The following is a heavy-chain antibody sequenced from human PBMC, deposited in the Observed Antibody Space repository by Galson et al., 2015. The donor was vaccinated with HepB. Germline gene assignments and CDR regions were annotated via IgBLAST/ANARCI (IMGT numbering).Heavy chain of an antibody. CDR1: GFTFSSYS. Sequence: SLRLSRAASGFTFSSYSMNWVRQAPGKGLEWVSSISGNGISTYYADSVKGRFTISRDNSKNTLYLQMNSLTAEDTATYYCASHYSDYPGTIYFDYWGQGTLVTVS. CDR3: ASHYSDYPGTIYFDY. D-gene: IGHD4-17*01. J-gene: IGHJ4*02. V-gene: IGHV3-23*01. CDR2: ISGNGIST.